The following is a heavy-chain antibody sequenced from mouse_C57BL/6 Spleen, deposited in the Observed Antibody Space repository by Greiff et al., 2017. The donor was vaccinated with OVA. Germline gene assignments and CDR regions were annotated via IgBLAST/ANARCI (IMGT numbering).Heavy chain of an antibody. J-gene: IGHJ2*01. Sequence: QVQLKESGPELVKPGASVKISCKASGYAFSSSWMNWVKQRPGKGLEWIGRIYPGDGDTNYNGKFKGKATLTADKSSSTAYMQLSSLTSEDSAVYFCARGGTGTGGDYWGQGTTLTVSS. V-gene: IGHV1-82*01. CDR2: IYPGDGDT. D-gene: IGHD4-1*01. CDR3: ARGGTGTGGDY. CDR1: GYAFSSSW.